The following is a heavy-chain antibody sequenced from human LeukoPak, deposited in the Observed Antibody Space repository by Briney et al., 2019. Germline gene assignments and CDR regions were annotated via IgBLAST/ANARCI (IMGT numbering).Heavy chain of an antibody. CDR1: GFTFISYW. CDR3: ARDSTGTVFDL. J-gene: IGHJ4*02. Sequence: GGSLRLSCVASGFTFISYWMTWVRQAPGKGLEWVAQISQDGTESYSVDSVRGRFTISWDNAKNSVYLQMNSLRPEDTAVYYCARDSTGTVFDLWGQGTLVTVSS. CDR2: ISQDGTES. D-gene: IGHD1-1*01. V-gene: IGHV3-7*04.